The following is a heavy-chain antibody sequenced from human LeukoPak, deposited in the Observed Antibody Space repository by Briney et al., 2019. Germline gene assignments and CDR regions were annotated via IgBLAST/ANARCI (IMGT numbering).Heavy chain of an antibody. CDR1: GYTFTSYY. CDR3: ARDFSAGTTDRDYYYYYYMDV. V-gene: IGHV1-46*01. Sequence: ASVKVSCKASGYTFTSYYMHWVRQAPGQGLEWMGIINPSGGSTSYAQKFQGRVTMTRDTSTSTVYMELSSLRSEDTAVYYCARDFSAGTTDRDYYYYYYMDVWGKGTTVTVSS. CDR2: INPSGGST. D-gene: IGHD1-7*01. J-gene: IGHJ6*03.